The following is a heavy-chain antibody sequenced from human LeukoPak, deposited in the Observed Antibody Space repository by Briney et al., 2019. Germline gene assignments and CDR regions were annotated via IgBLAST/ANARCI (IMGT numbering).Heavy chain of an antibody. J-gene: IGHJ4*02. D-gene: IGHD6-13*01. V-gene: IGHV4-31*03. Sequence: PSETLSLTCTVSGGSISSGGYYWSWLRQQPGKGLEGIGYIYYSGSTYYNPSLKSRVTISVDTSKNQFSLKLSSVTAADTAVYYCARAPGYSSSWYSSFDYWGQGTLVTVSS. CDR2: IYYSGST. CDR1: GGSISSGGYY. CDR3: ARAPGYSSSWYSSFDY.